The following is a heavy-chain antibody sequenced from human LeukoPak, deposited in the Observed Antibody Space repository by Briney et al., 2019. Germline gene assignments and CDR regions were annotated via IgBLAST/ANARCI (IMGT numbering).Heavy chain of an antibody. Sequence: GASVKVSCKASGYTFTGYYMHWVRQAPGQGLEWMGWINPNSGGTNYAQKFQGRVTMTRDTSISTAYMELSSLRSEDTAVYYCARGICSGGSCLDYYYYYYMDVWGKGTTVTVSS. D-gene: IGHD2-15*01. CDR3: ARGICSGGSCLDYYYYYYMDV. J-gene: IGHJ6*03. CDR1: GYTFTGYY. V-gene: IGHV1-2*02. CDR2: INPNSGGT.